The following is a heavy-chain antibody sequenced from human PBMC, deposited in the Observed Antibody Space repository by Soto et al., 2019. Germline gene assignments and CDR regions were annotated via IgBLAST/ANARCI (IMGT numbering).Heavy chain of an antibody. Sequence: ASVKVSCRASGYTFTSYGISGVRQAPGQGLEWIGWISAYNGNTNYAQKLQGRVTMTTDTSTSTAYMELRSLRSDDTAVYYCARDRAIVVVTAKHYFDYWVQGTL. V-gene: IGHV1-18*01. J-gene: IGHJ4*02. CDR2: ISAYNGNT. D-gene: IGHD2-21*02. CDR3: ARDRAIVVVTAKHYFDY. CDR1: GYTFTSYG.